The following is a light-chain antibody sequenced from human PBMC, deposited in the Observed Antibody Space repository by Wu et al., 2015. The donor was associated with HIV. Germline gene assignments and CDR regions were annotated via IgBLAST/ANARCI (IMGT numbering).Light chain of an antibody. J-gene: IGKJ1*01. Sequence: DTQMTQSPSSLSASVGDSVTITCRASQNILTFLNWYQQKPGEPPKLLVYASSYLQSGVPPRFSGSGSGTEFTFTISSLQVEDVATYYCQQSHGFPRTFGQG. CDR3: QQSHGFPRT. V-gene: IGKV1-39*01. CDR1: QNILTF. CDR2: ASS.